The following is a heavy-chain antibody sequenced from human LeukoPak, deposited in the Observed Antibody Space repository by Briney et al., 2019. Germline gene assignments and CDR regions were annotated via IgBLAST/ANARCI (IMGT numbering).Heavy chain of an antibody. J-gene: IGHJ6*02. CDR2: INHSGST. Sequence: SETLSLTCAVYGGSFSGYYWSWIRQPPGKGLEWLGEINHSGSTNYNPSLKSRVTISVDTSKNQFSLKLSSVTAADTAVYYCARGLGVSSSWLYYYYGMDVWGQGTTVTVSS. CDR1: GGSFSGYY. CDR3: ARGLGVSSSWLYYYYGMDV. D-gene: IGHD6-13*01. V-gene: IGHV4-34*01.